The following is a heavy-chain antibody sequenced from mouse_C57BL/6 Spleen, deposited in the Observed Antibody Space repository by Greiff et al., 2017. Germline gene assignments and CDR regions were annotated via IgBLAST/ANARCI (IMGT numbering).Heavy chain of an antibody. CDR3: SREENWGFDY. J-gene: IGHJ2*01. D-gene: IGHD4-1*01. CDR1: GFTFSSYG. V-gene: IGHV5-6*02. CDR2: ISSGGSYT. Sequence: DVMLVESGGDLVKPGGSLKLSCAASGFTFSSYGMSWVRQTPDKRLEWVATISSGGSYTYYPDSVKGRFTISRDNAKNTLYLQMSSLKSEDTAMXYCSREENWGFDYWGQGTTLTVSS.